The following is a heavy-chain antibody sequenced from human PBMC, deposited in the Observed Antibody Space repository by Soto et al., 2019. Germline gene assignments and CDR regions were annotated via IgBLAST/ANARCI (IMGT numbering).Heavy chain of an antibody. D-gene: IGHD3-10*01. J-gene: IGHJ3*02. CDR2: IYYSGST. Sequence: SETLSLTCTVSGGSISSYYWSWIRQPPGKGLEWIGYIYYSGSTNYNPSHKSRVTISVDTSKNQFSLKLSSVIAADTAVYYCARDRGSGSYYNDAFDIWGQGTMVTVSS. V-gene: IGHV4-59*01. CDR3: ARDRGSGSYYNDAFDI. CDR1: GGSISSYY.